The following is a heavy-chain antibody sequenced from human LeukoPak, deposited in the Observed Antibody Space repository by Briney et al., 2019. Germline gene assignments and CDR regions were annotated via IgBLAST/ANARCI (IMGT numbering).Heavy chain of an antibody. CDR1: GGSISSYY. Sequence: SETLSLTCTVSGGSISSYYWSWIRQPPGKGLEWIGYIYYSGSTNYNPSLKSRVTISVDTSKSQFSLKLSSVTAADTAVYYCARDRYDILTGYPYGMDVWGQGTTVTVSS. CDR3: ARDRYDILTGYPYGMDV. D-gene: IGHD3-9*01. V-gene: IGHV4-59*01. J-gene: IGHJ6*02. CDR2: IYYSGST.